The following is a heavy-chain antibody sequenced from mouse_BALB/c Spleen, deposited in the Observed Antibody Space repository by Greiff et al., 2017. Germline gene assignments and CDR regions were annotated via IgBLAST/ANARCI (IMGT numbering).Heavy chain of an antibody. CDR2: INPYNGAT. J-gene: IGHJ3*01. Sequence: VQLQQSGPELVMPGASVKISCKASGYSFTGYYMHWVKQSHVKSLEWIGRINPYNGATSYNQNFKDKASLTVDKSSSTAYMELHSLTSEDSAVYYCARGGDYDSFAYWGQGTLVTVSA. D-gene: IGHD2-4*01. CDR3: ARGGDYDSFAY. V-gene: IGHV1-31*01. CDR1: GYSFTGYY.